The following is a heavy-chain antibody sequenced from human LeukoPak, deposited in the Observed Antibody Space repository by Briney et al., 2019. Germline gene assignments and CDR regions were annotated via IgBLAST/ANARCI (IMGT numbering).Heavy chain of an antibody. Sequence: SETLSLTCTVSGGSVSSHQWSWIRQPPGKGLEWIGYIYYSGSTNYNPSLRSRFTISIDTSSNRFSLKLSSVTAADTAVYYCARGVLTTVSYYMDVWGKGTTVTVSS. CDR2: IYYSGST. J-gene: IGHJ6*03. D-gene: IGHD4-11*01. CDR1: GGSVSSHQ. V-gene: IGHV4-59*02. CDR3: ARGVLTTVSYYMDV.